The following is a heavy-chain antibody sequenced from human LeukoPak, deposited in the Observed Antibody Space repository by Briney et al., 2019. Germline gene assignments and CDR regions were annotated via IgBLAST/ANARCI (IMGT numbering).Heavy chain of an antibody. CDR1: GFTFSNYR. CDR3: ASRDCSSTSCYTARFYYYYMDV. Sequence: PGGSLRLSCAASGFTFSNYRMNWVRLAPGKGLEWVSVIYSGGSTYYADSVKGRFTISRDNSKNTLYLQMNSLRAEDTAVYYCASRDCSSTSCYTARFYYYYMDVWGKGTTVTVSS. CDR2: IYSGGST. V-gene: IGHV3-53*01. J-gene: IGHJ6*03. D-gene: IGHD2-2*02.